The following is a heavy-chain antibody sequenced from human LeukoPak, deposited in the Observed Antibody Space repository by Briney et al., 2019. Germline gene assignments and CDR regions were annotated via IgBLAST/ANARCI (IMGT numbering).Heavy chain of an antibody. CDR1: GGSMSSNY. Sequence: PSQTLSLTCTVSGGSMSSNYWSWIRQHAGDGLEWIGRIHTSGNTNYNPSLKSRVTMSLDTSKNQVSLKLSSVTAADTAVYYCARFHVHGYNSGLDLWGRGTLVTVSS. CDR2: IHTSGNT. CDR3: ARFHVHGYNSGLDL. J-gene: IGHJ2*01. D-gene: IGHD5-18*01. V-gene: IGHV4-4*07.